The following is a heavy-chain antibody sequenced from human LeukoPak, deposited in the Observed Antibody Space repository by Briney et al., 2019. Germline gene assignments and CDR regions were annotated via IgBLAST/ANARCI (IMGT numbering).Heavy chain of an antibody. D-gene: IGHD3-3*01. CDR2: ISNSGVSS. V-gene: IGHV3-23*01. Sequence: PGGSLRLSCAASGFTFSSYAMSWVRQAPGQGLEWVSGISNSGVSSYHADSVKGRFTISRDNSKNMLYLQMNSLRAEDTTVYYCAKAQRRSRDFIDYWGQGTLVTVSS. J-gene: IGHJ4*02. CDR1: GFTFSSYA. CDR3: AKAQRRSRDFIDY.